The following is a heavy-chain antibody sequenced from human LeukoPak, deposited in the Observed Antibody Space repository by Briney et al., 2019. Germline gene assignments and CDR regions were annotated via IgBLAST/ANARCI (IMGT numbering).Heavy chain of an antibody. CDR1: GFTFSSYA. Sequence: RGSLRLSCAASGFTFSSYAMSWVRQAPGKVLEWVSAISGSGGSTYYADSVKGRFTISRDNSKNTLYLQMNSLRAEDTAVYYCAKGVVAGRDYWGQGTLVTVSS. CDR2: ISGSGGST. CDR3: AKGVVAGRDY. J-gene: IGHJ4*02. V-gene: IGHV3-23*01. D-gene: IGHD6-19*01.